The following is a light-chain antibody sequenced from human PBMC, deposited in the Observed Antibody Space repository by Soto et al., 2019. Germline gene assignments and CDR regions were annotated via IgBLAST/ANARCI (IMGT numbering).Light chain of an antibody. J-gene: IGKJ2*01. CDR2: AAS. V-gene: IGKV1-39*01. CDR1: QSISSH. Sequence: DLQMTQSPSSLSASVGDRVTITCRASQSISSHLNWYQQKPGKAPKLLIYAASNLQSGVPSRFSGSGSGTDFTLTISSLQPEDFAAYYCQQSYSTPYTFGQGTKLQIK. CDR3: QQSYSTPYT.